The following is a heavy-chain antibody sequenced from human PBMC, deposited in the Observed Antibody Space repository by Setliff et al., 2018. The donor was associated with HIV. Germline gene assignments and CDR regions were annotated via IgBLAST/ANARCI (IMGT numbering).Heavy chain of an antibody. D-gene: IGHD2-8*02. CDR3: ASARIPTGGTSTSLDF. CDR2: ISYDGKTT. Sequence: PGGSLRLSCVASGFTFSTFAMYWVRQAPAKGLEWVSAISYDGKTTHYADSVMGRFTVSRDNSKNTLYLQLSGLSPEDTAVYYCASARIPTGGTSTSLDFWGQGALVTVSS. V-gene: IGHV3-30*04. J-gene: IGHJ4*02. CDR1: GFTFSTFA.